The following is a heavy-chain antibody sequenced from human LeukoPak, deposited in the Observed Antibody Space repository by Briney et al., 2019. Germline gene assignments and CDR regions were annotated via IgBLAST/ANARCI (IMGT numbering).Heavy chain of an antibody. CDR2: INHSGST. CDR3: ARVMGWFGGFDY. CDR1: GGSFSGYY. D-gene: IGHD3-10*01. Sequence: SETLSLTCAVYGGSFSGYYWSWIRQPPRKGLEWIGEINHSGSTNYNPSLKSRVTISVDTSKNQFSLKLSSVTAADTAVYYCARVMGWFGGFDYWGQGTLVTVSS. J-gene: IGHJ4*02. V-gene: IGHV4-34*01.